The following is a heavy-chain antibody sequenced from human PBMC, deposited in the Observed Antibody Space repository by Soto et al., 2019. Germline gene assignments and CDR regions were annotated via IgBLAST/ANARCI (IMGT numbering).Heavy chain of an antibody. D-gene: IGHD3-16*01. Sequence: QVQLVQSGAEVKKPGSSVKVSCKASGGTFSSYAISWVRQAPGQGLEWMGGIIPIFGTANYAQKFQGRVTITADESTSTAYMELSSLRSEDTAVYYCASQGVVPAAILSYDYVWGSSTIDYWGQGTLVTVSS. V-gene: IGHV1-69*01. J-gene: IGHJ4*02. CDR2: IIPIFGTA. CDR1: GGTFSSYA. CDR3: ASQGVVPAAILSYDYVWGSSTIDY.